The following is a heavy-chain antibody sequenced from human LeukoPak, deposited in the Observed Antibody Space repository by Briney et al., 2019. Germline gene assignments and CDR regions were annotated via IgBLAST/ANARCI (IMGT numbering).Heavy chain of an antibody. Sequence: GGSLRLSCAASGFTFSSYSMNWVRRAPGKGLEWVSSISSSSSYIYYADSVKGRFTISRDNANNSLYLHMNSLRAEDTAVYYCARAKSPKKLGIWYYYYYMDVWGKGTTVTVSS. CDR1: GFTFSSYS. CDR2: ISSSSSYI. D-gene: IGHD7-27*01. V-gene: IGHV3-21*01. CDR3: ARAKSPKKLGIWYYYYYMDV. J-gene: IGHJ6*03.